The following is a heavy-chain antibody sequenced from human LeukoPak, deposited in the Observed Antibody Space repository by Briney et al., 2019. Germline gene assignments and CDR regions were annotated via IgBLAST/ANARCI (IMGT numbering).Heavy chain of an antibody. Sequence: GASVKVSCKASGYTFTSYAMHWVRQAPGQRLEWMGWINAGNGNTKYSQEFQGRVTITADETTNSAYMELSSLRSEDRAVYYCARATVRSSGENYYYYYMDVWGNGTTVSISS. V-gene: IGHV1-3*03. CDR3: ARATVRSSGENYYYYYMDV. CDR2: INAGNGNT. D-gene: IGHD3-22*01. CDR1: GYTFTSYA. J-gene: IGHJ6*03.